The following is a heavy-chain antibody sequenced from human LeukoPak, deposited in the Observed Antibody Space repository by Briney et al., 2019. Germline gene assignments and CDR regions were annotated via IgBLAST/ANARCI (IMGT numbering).Heavy chain of an antibody. Sequence: GRSLRLSCAASGFTFSNYDMHWVRQAPGKGLEWVAVISYDGTNKYYADSVKGRFTISRDNSKSTLYLQMNSLRAEDTAVHYCAKVNDFVYWGQGTLVTVSS. D-gene: IGHD3-3*01. CDR1: GFTFSNYD. CDR3: AKVNDFVY. V-gene: IGHV3-30*18. J-gene: IGHJ4*02. CDR2: ISYDGTNK.